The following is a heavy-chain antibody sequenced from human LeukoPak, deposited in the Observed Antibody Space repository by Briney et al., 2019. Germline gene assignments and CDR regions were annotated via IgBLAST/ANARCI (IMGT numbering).Heavy chain of an antibody. CDR2: IYSGGST. V-gene: IGHV3-53*01. CDR1: GFTVSSNY. CDR3: SLTDSSSCPGGY. J-gene: IGHJ4*02. Sequence: GGSLRLSCAASGFTVSSNYMSWVCQAPGKGLEWVSVIYSGGSTYYADSVKGRFTISRDNSKNTLYLQMNSLRAEDTAVYYCSLTDSSSCPGGYWGQGTLVTVSS. D-gene: IGHD6-13*01.